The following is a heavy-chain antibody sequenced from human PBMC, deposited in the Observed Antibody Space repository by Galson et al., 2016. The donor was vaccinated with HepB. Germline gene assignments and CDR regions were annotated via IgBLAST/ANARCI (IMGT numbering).Heavy chain of an antibody. V-gene: IGHV3-13*01. J-gene: IGHJ5*02. Sequence: SLRLSCAASGFTFNIYDMHWVRQSIRQGLEWVSTIRPPGDTYYVDSVKGRFTISREDAQSFLYLQMNSLTDGDTAVYYCARGGRDYYGSGYRGFVDLWGQGTLVTVSS. CDR2: IRPPGDT. CDR1: GFTFNIYD. CDR3: ARGGRDYYGSGYRGFVDL. D-gene: IGHD3-10*01.